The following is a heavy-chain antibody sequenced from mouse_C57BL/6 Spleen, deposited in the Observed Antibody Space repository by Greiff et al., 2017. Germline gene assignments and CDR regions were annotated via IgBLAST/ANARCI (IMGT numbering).Heavy chain of an antibody. CDR1: GYTFTSYW. V-gene: IGHV1-55*01. D-gene: IGHD2-2*01. CDR2: IYPGSGST. Sequence: QVQLQQPGAELVKPGASVKMSCKASGYTFTSYWINWVKQRPGQGLEWIGDIYPGSGSTNYNEKFKSKATLTVDTSSSTAYMQLSSLTSEDSAVYYCAREGYGYAWFAYWGQGTLVTVSA. J-gene: IGHJ3*01. CDR3: AREGYGYAWFAY.